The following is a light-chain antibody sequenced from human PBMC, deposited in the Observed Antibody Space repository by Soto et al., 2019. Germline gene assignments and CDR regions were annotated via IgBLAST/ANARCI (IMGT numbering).Light chain of an antibody. CDR3: QQYGSSGT. V-gene: IGKV3-20*01. J-gene: IGKJ1*01. CDR1: QSVSSK. Sequence: EMVITQSPATLSMSPGERATLSCRASQSVSSKLAWYQQKPGQAPRILIYGASSRATGIPDRFSGSGSETDFTLTISRLEPEDFAVYYCQQYGSSGTFGQGTKVDIK. CDR2: GAS.